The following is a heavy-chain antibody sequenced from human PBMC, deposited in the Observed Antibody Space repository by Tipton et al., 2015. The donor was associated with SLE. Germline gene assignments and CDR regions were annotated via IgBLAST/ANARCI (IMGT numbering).Heavy chain of an antibody. CDR1: GYSFNSYW. Sequence: QLVQSGAEVKKAGESLMISCKGSGYSFNSYWIGWVRQMPGKGLEWMGIIYPGDSDIRYSPSFEGQVTISVDKSSSTAYLQWSSLKASDSAMYYCARPPKGSRWEIFLDSWGQGTLVTVSS. CDR3: ARPPKGSRWEIFLDS. J-gene: IGHJ4*02. D-gene: IGHD3-10*01. V-gene: IGHV5-51*03. CDR2: IYPGDSDI.